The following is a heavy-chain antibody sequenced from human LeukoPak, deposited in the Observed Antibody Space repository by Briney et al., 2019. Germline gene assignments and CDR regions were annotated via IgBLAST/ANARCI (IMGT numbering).Heavy chain of an antibody. CDR2: IKTDGSRT. Sequence: PRGSLTPSCVPAAFTLSNIWMHCVRQAAGKGLVWVSRIKTDGSRTNYADSVKGRFTISRDNAKNTVYLEMNSLRSEDTAVYYCARAIGSSWGKVDYWGQGTLVTVSS. CDR1: AFTLSNIW. V-gene: IGHV3-74*01. D-gene: IGHD6-13*01. J-gene: IGHJ4*02. CDR3: ARAIGSSWGKVDY.